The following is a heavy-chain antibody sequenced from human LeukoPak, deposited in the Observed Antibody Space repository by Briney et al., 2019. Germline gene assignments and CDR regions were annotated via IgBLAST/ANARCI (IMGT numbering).Heavy chain of an antibody. CDR2: INPNSGGT. CDR3: ARDYSSSWYNPFDY. CDR1: GYTFTGYY. J-gene: IGHJ4*02. Sequence: ASVKVSCKASGYTFTGYYIHWVRQAPGQGLEWMGWINPNSGGTNYAQKFQGRVTMTRDTSISTAYMELSRLRSDDTAIYYCARDYSSSWYNPFDYWGQGTLVTVSS. D-gene: IGHD6-13*01. V-gene: IGHV1-2*02.